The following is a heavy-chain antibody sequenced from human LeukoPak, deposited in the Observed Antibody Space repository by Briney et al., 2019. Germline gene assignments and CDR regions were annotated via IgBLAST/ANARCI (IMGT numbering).Heavy chain of an antibody. D-gene: IGHD2-15*01. J-gene: IGHJ3*01. V-gene: IGHV4-34*01. CDR2: LNHRGGT. Sequence: SETLSLTCAVHGGSFSESFYNWVRQSPGKGLEWIAELNHRGGTNYNPSLKSRVTISVDTSKNHFSLSLASVTAADTAVYYCASPGIPHTQAFDVWSQGTMVTVSS. CDR1: GGSFSESF. CDR3: ASPGIPHTQAFDV.